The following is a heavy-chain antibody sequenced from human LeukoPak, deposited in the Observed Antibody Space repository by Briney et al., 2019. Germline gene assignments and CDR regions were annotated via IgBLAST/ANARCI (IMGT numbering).Heavy chain of an antibody. D-gene: IGHD6-19*01. CDR1: GFTFSTYN. CDR3: ARIGSGWYWDY. V-gene: IGHV3-21*01. Sequence: GGSLRLSCAASGFTFSTYNMYWVRQAPGKGLEWVSSISGGSDHIYYADPVKGRFTISRDNAKNSLYLQMNSLRAEDTAVYYCARIGSGWYWDYWGQGTLVTVS. J-gene: IGHJ4*02. CDR2: ISGGSDHI.